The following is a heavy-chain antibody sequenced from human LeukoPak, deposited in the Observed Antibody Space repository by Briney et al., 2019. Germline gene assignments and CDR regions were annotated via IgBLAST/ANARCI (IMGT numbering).Heavy chain of an antibody. CDR3: ARGRDGYSSSWYGDY. CDR2: IYYSGST. CDR1: GGSISSGDSY. D-gene: IGHD6-13*01. V-gene: IGHV4-30-4*01. J-gene: IGHJ4*02. Sequence: SETLSLTCTVSGGSISSGDSYWSWIRQPPGKGLEWTGYIYYSGSTYYNPSLKSRVTISVDTSKNQFSLKLSSVTAADTAVYYCARGRDGYSSSWYGDYWGQGTLVTVSS.